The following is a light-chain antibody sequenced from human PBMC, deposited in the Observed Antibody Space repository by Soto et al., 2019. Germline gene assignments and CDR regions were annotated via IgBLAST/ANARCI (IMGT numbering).Light chain of an antibody. CDR2: GIS. Sequence: ENVLTQSPDTLSLSPGERATLSCRTSQSVTNSFFAWYQQKPGQGPRLLIYGISSRATGIADRFSGSGSGTDFTLTISRLEPEDFVVYYCQQYSTLPHTFGQGTKLEVK. CDR1: QSVTNSF. V-gene: IGKV3-20*01. J-gene: IGKJ2*01. CDR3: QQYSTLPHT.